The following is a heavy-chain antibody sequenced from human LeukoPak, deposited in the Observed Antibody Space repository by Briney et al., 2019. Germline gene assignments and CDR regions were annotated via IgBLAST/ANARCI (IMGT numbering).Heavy chain of an antibody. CDR1: GFIFSSYA. V-gene: IGHV3-21*01. D-gene: IGHD3-10*01. CDR3: ARYYGSGSPPFDC. Sequence: PGGSLRLSCAASGFIFSSYAMSWVRQAPGKGLEWVSSISSDSSYIYYADSLKGRFTVSRDNAKNSLYLQMNSLRAEDTAVYYCARYYGSGSPPFDCWGQGTLVTVSS. CDR2: ISSDSSYI. J-gene: IGHJ4*02.